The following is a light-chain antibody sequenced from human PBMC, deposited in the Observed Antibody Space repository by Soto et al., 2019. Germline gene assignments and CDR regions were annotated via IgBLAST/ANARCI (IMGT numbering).Light chain of an antibody. Sequence: EIVLTQSPATLSVSPGEGVTLSCRASQSVDINLAWYQQKPGQAPRLLIYGASTRATDMPGRFSGRGSGTEFTLTISSLQSEYFAVYYCQQYRNWPRTFGQGTKVDIK. V-gene: IGKV3-15*01. CDR2: GAS. J-gene: IGKJ1*01. CDR1: QSVDIN. CDR3: QQYRNWPRT.